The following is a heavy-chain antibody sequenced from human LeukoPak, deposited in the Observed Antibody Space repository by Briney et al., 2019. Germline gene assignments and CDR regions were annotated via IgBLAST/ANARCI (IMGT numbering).Heavy chain of an antibody. V-gene: IGHV1-18*01. D-gene: IGHD2-15*01. CDR1: GYTXTSYG. Sequence: GASVKVSCKASGYTXTSYGISWVRQAPGQGLEWMGWISAYNGNTNYAQKLQGRVTMTTDTSTSTAYMELRSLRSDDTAVYYCARSCSGGSCYWGAFDIWGQGTMVTVSS. CDR2: ISAYNGNT. J-gene: IGHJ3*02. CDR3: ARSCSGGSCYWGAFDI.